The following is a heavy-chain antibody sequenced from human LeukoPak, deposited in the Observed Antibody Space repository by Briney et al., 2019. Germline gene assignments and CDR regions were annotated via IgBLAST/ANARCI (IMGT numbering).Heavy chain of an antibody. D-gene: IGHD6-19*01. V-gene: IGHV5-51*01. CDR2: IYPDESNI. Sequence: GESLKISCMGSGYSFSNYWIGWVRQMPGKGLEWMGIIYPDESNIRYSPSFQGQVTISVDKSISTAYLQWSSLRASDTAIYYCARHEGGGWYIDYWGQGTLVTVSS. CDR1: GYSFSNYW. J-gene: IGHJ4*02. CDR3: ARHEGGGWYIDY.